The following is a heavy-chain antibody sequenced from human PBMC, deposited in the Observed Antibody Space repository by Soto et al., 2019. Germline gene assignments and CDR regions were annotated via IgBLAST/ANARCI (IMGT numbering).Heavy chain of an antibody. CDR2: IYYSGST. V-gene: IGHV4-39*01. CDR1: GGSISSSSYY. Sequence: SETLSLTCTVSGGSISSSSYYWGWIRQPPGKGLEWIGSIYYSGSTYYNPSLESRVTISVDTSKNQFSLKLSSVTAADTAVYYCARLELGIAARLFDYWGQGTLVTVSS. CDR3: ARLELGIAARLFDY. D-gene: IGHD6-6*01. J-gene: IGHJ4*02.